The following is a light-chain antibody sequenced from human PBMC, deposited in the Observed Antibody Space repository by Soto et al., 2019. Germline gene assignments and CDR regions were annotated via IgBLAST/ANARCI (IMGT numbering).Light chain of an antibody. V-gene: IGKV3-15*01. Sequence: DIVVTQSPDSLAVSLGERATITCKSSQSVSNNYLAWYQQKPRQAPRLLIYGASTKATGIPARFSGSGSRTEFTLTISSLQSEDFAVYYCQQYNNWPQITFGQGTRL. CDR2: GAS. CDR3: QQYNNWPQIT. J-gene: IGKJ5*01. CDR1: QSVSNN.